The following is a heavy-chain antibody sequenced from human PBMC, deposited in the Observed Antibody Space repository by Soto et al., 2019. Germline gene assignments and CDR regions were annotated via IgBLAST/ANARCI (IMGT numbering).Heavy chain of an antibody. Sequence: LSLTCTVSGGSISSYYWSWIRQPPGKGLEWIGYIHYSGSTNYSPPLKSRVTISLDTSKNQFSLKLSSVTAADTAVYYCARHGYCSGGSCYDFDYWGQGTLVTVSS. CDR3: ARHGYCSGGSCYDFDY. V-gene: IGHV4-59*08. J-gene: IGHJ4*02. CDR1: GGSISSYY. CDR2: IHYSGST. D-gene: IGHD2-15*01.